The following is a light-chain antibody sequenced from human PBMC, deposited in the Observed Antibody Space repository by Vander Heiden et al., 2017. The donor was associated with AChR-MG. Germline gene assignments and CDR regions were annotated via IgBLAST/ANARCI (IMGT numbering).Light chain of an antibody. J-gene: IGKJ2*01. CDR2: GAS. CDR1: QRVSSGY. Sequence: EIVLTQSPGTLSLSPGEGATLPCRASQRVSSGYLAWYQQKPGQAPRLLIYGASSRATGIPDRFSGSGSGTDFTLTISRLEPEDFAVYYCQQYGSSPGTFGQGTKLEIK. V-gene: IGKV3-20*01. CDR3: QQYGSSPGT.